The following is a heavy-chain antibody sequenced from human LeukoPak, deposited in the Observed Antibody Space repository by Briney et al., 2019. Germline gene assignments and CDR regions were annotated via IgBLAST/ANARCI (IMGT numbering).Heavy chain of an antibody. J-gene: IGHJ4*02. V-gene: IGHV3-30*14. CDR1: GSTFSSYA. CDR3: ARVREGIPVAATDY. Sequence: PGRSLRLSCAASGSTFSSYAIHCVRQAPRKGLGWVAVISYEGSNKYYADSVKGRFTISRDNSKNTLYLQMNSLRAEDTAVYYCARVREGIPVAATDYWGQGTLVTVSS. CDR2: ISYEGSNK. D-gene: IGHD6-19*01.